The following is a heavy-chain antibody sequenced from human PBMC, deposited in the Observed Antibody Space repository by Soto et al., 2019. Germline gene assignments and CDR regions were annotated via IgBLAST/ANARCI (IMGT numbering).Heavy chain of an antibody. CDR3: ARAQEGATGGWFDP. CDR1: GGSFSGYY. J-gene: IGHJ5*02. D-gene: IGHD1-26*01. Sequence: NPSETLSLTCAVYGGSFSGYYWSWIRQPPGKGLEWIGEINHSGSTNYNPSLKSRVTISVDTSKNQFSLKLSSVTAADTAVYYCARAQEGATGGWFDPWGQGTLVTVSS. CDR2: INHSGST. V-gene: IGHV4-34*01.